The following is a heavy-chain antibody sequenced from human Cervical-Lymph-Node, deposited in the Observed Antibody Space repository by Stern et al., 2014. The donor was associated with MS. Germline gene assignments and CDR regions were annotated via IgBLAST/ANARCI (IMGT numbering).Heavy chain of an antibody. V-gene: IGHV3-30*14. D-gene: IGHD6-25*01. CDR1: GFTFGRHS. J-gene: IGHJ4*02. Sequence: VQLVESGGGVVQSGRSLRLYCATSGFTFGRHSMHWVRQAPGKGLEWVAIISYDGSSQHHEDSEKDRLPNSRSNSNNKLFLQMTSLRVEDTAIYYCARPAAARYFDYWGQGSQVTVSS. CDR3: ARPAAARYFDY. CDR2: ISYDGSSQ.